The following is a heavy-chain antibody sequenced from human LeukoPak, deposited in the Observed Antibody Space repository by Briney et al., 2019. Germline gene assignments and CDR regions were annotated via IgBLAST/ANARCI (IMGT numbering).Heavy chain of an antibody. V-gene: IGHV3-23*01. CDR1: GITFSAYG. J-gene: IGHJ4*02. D-gene: IGHD5/OR15-5a*01. CDR2: ISGSGTST. Sequence: GGSLRLSCAASGITFSAYGMSWVRQAPGEGLEWVSTISGSGTSTYYADSVKGRFTISRDNSKNTLYLQMNSLRAEDTAVYYCAKDFVYDDVDFWGQGTLVTVSS. CDR3: AKDFVYDDVDF.